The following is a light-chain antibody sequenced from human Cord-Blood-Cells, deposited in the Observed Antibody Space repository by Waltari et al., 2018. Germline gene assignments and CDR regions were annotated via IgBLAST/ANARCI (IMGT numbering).Light chain of an antibody. V-gene: IGKV4-1*01. J-gene: IGKJ2*01. CDR2: WAS. CDR1: QSVLYSSNNKNY. CDR3: QQYYSTPYT. Sequence: DIVMTQSPDSLAVCLGERATINCKSSQSVLYSSNNKNYLAWYQQKPGQPPKLLIYWASTRESGVPDRFSGSGSVTDFTLTISSLQAEDVAVYYCQQYYSTPYTFGQGTKLEIK.